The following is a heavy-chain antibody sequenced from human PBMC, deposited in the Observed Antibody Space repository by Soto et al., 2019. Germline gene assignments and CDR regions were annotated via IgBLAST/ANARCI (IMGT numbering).Heavy chain of an antibody. CDR1: GGSISSYY. V-gene: IGHV4-4*07. D-gene: IGHD1-26*01. CDR2: IYTSGST. J-gene: IGHJ4*02. Sequence: ASETLSLTCTVSGGSISSYYWNWIRQPAGKGLEWIGRIYTSGSTNYNPSLKSRVTMSVDTSKNQFSLKLSSVTAADTAVYYCARGIRVGVGVGYFDYWGQGTLVTVSS. CDR3: ARGIRVGVGVGYFDY.